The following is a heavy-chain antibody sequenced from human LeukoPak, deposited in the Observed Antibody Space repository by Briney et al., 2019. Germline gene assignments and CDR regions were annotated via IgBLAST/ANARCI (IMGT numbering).Heavy chain of an antibody. CDR3: ARHFSSRSHRSGYCPGHDAFDL. V-gene: IGHV4-59*08. CDR2: IYHSGFT. CDR1: GGSISSNY. J-gene: IGHJ3*01. Sequence: SETLSLTCGVSGGSISSNYWSWSRQPPGKGLEWIGNIYHSGFTNYNPSLKSRVTMSVDTSKNQFTLKLSSANAADTAVYYCARHFSSRSHRSGYCPGHDAFDLWGRGTMVTVSS. D-gene: IGHD3-22*01.